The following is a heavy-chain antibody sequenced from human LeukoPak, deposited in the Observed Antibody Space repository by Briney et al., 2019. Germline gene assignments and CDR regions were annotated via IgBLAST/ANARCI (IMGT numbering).Heavy chain of an antibody. D-gene: IGHD3-10*01. V-gene: IGHV3-66*01. Sequence: PGGSLRLSCAASVFTFSSNYMSWVRQAPGKGLEWGSVIYSGGSTYYADSVKGRFTISRDNSKNTLYLQMNSLRAEDTAVYYCARAPGITMVRGVSYGMDVWGQGTTVTVSS. CDR2: IYSGGST. J-gene: IGHJ6*02. CDR3: ARAPGITMVRGVSYGMDV. CDR1: VFTFSSNY.